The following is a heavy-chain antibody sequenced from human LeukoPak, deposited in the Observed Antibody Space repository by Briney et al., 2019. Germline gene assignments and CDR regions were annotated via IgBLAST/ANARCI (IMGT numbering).Heavy chain of an antibody. V-gene: IGHV3-7*03. CDR2: IKQDGSEK. CDR3: ARDDGGGPSGRYFDY. J-gene: IGHJ4*02. Sequence: GGSLRLSCAASGFTFSSYWMSWVRQAPGKGLEWVANIKQDGSEKYYVDSVKGRFAISRDNAKNSLYLQMNSLRAEDTALYHCARDDGGGPSGRYFDYWGQGTLVTVSS. CDR1: GFTFSSYW. D-gene: IGHD3-16*01.